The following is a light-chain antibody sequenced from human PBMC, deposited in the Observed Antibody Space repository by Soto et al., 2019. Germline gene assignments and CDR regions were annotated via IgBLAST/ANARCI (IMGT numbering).Light chain of an antibody. V-gene: IGLV2-14*01. Sequence: QSVLTQPASVSGSPGQSITISCTGTSIDVGGYNYVSWYQQHPGKAPKLMIYEVSNRPSGVYNRFSGSKSGNTASLTISGLQAEDEADYYCSSYTSRRTPWVFVGGTQLPVL. CDR2: EVS. J-gene: IGLJ3*02. CDR1: SIDVGGYNY. CDR3: SSYTSRRTPWV.